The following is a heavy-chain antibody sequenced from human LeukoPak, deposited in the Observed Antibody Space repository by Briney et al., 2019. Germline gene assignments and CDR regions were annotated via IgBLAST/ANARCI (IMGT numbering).Heavy chain of an antibody. Sequence: PSETLSLTCTVSGGSISSYYWSWIRQPAGKGPEWIGRIYTSGSTNYTPSLNSRVPMSVDTSKNQFYLKLSSVTAADTAVYYCARALGIFFDYWGQGTLVTVSS. CDR2: IYTSGST. CDR1: GGSISSYY. D-gene: IGHD3-3*01. CDR3: ARALGIFFDY. J-gene: IGHJ4*02. V-gene: IGHV4-4*07.